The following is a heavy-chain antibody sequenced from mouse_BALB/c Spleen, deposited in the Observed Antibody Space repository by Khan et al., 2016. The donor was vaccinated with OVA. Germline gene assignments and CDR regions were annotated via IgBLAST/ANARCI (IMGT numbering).Heavy chain of an antibody. CDR3: ARIYGSDFDY. CDR1: GYSFTGYF. J-gene: IGHJ2*01. D-gene: IGHD1-1*01. Sequence: EVQLQQSGPELVKPGASVKISCKASGYSFTGYFMNWVMQSHGKGLEWIGRINPHIGETFYNQKFKGMATLTVDESSSTAHMELRSLASEDSAVYYCARIYGSDFDYWGQGTTLTVSS. V-gene: IGHV1-20*02. CDR2: INPHIGET.